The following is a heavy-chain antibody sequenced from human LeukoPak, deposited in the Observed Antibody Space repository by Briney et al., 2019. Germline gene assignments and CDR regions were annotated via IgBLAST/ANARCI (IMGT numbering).Heavy chain of an antibody. J-gene: IGHJ4*02. V-gene: IGHV4-39*01. Sequence: SETLSLTCAVSGDSISTSAYYWDWSRQPPGKGLEWIGNIYYDGNTRYNPSLKSRVTISVDRSKNQFSLKLSSVTAADTAVYYCARRYYYGSGSPEYWGEGTRSQSPQ. CDR3: ARRYYYGSGSPEY. CDR2: IYYDGNT. D-gene: IGHD3-10*01. CDR1: GDSISTSAYY.